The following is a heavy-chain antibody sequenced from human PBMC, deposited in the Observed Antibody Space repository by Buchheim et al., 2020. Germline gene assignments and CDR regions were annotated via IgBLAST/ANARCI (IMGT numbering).Heavy chain of an antibody. CDR2: INPSGGST. J-gene: IGHJ6*02. CDR1: GYTFTSYY. V-gene: IGHV1-46*01. D-gene: IGHD2-2*01. Sequence: QVQLVQSGAEVKKPGASVKVSCKASGYTFTSYYMHWVRQAPGQGLEWMGIINPSGGSTSYARKFQGRVTMTRDTSTSTVYMELSSLRSEDTAVYYCARDLGIVVVPAAMELGYGMDVWGQGTT. CDR3: ARDLGIVVVPAAMELGYGMDV.